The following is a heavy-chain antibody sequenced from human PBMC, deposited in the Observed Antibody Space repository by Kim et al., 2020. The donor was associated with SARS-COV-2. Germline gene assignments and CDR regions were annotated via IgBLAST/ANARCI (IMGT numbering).Heavy chain of an antibody. CDR3: TRVPPDYDKFYDTFDI. J-gene: IGHJ3*02. D-gene: IGHD3-22*01. V-gene: IGHV3-73*01. CDR2: IRSKANNYAT. Sequence: GGSLRLSCAASGFTFSGSAMQWVRQASGKGLEWVGRIRSKANNYATAYASSVKGRFTISRDDSKNTAYLQMNSLKTEDTAVYYCTRVPPDYDKFYDTFDIWGQGTMVTVSS. CDR1: GFTFSGSA.